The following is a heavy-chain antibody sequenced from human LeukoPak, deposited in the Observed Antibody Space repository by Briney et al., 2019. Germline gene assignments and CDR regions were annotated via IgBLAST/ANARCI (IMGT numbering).Heavy chain of an antibody. Sequence: GESLKISCQGSGYSFTSSWIGWVRQMPEKGLEWMGIIYPGDSDTTYSPSFQGQVTISADKSISTAYLQWSSLRASDTAMYYCARRSTGFDYWGQGTLVTVSS. CDR3: ARRSTGFDY. CDR1: GYSFTSSW. D-gene: IGHD4-11*01. V-gene: IGHV5-51*01. J-gene: IGHJ4*02. CDR2: IYPGDSDT.